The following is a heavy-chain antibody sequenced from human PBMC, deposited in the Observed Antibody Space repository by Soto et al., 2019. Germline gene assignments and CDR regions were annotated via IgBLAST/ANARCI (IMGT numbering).Heavy chain of an antibody. CDR3: ARDLSSGPTHYYYGMDV. Sequence: ASVKVSCKASGYTFTSYYMHWVRQAPGQGLEWMGIINPSGGSTSYAQKFQGRVTMTRDTSTSTVYMELSSLRSEDTAVYYCARDLSSGPTHYYYGMDVWGQGTTVTVS. D-gene: IGHD6-19*01. V-gene: IGHV1-46*01. CDR2: INPSGGST. CDR1: GYTFTSYY. J-gene: IGHJ6*02.